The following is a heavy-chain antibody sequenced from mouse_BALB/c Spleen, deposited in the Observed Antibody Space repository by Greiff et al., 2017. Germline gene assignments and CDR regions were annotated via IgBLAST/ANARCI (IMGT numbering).Heavy chain of an antibody. V-gene: IGHV14-3*02. CDR1: GFNIKDTY. CDR3: ASYYDYDWFAY. J-gene: IGHJ3*01. Sequence: EVKLQESGAELVKPGASVKLSCTASGFNIKDTYMHWVKQRPEQGLEWIGRIDPANGNTKYDPKFQGKATITADTSSNTAYLQLSSLTSEDTAVYYCASYYDYDWFAYWGQGTLVTVSA. D-gene: IGHD2-4*01. CDR2: IDPANGNT.